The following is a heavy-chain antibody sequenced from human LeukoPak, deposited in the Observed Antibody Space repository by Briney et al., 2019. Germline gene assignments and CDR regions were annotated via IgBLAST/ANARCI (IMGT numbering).Heavy chain of an antibody. D-gene: IGHD3-3*02. CDR3: AKYAPIWGSSISWYGFSGY. CDR1: RDTFSSYA. J-gene: IGHJ4*02. V-gene: IGHV3-23*01. Sequence: PGGSLRLSCAASRDTFSSYAMSWGRQAPGKGLEWVSAIIVIGGDTYYADSVKGRFTISRDNSKNTLYLQMNTLRAEDTAVYYCAKYAPIWGSSISWYGFSGYWGQGTLVTVSS. CDR2: IIVIGGDT.